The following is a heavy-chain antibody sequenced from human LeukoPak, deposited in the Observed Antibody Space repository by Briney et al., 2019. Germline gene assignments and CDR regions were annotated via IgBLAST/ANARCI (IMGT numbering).Heavy chain of an antibody. CDR2: ISSSGSTI. D-gene: IGHD1-26*01. CDR1: GFTFSDYY. Sequence: GGSLRLSCAASGFTFSDYYMSWIRQAPGKGLEWVSYISSSGSTIYYADSVKGRFAISRDNAKNSLYLQMNSLRAEDTAVYYCARGWEGATTPGEVPYAFDIWGQGTMVTVSS. J-gene: IGHJ3*02. V-gene: IGHV3-11*04. CDR3: ARGWEGATTPGEVPYAFDI.